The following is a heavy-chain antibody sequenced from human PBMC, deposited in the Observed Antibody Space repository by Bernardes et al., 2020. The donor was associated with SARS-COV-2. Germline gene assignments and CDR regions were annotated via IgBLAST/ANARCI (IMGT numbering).Heavy chain of an antibody. CDR3: AGVRQGFDY. CDR2: IYYSGST. Sequence: SETLSLTCTVSGGSISSYYWSWIRQPPGKGLEWIGYIYYSGSTNYNPSLKSRVTISVDTSKNQFSLKLSSVTAADTAVYYCAGVRQGFDYWGQGTLVTVSS. CDR1: GGSISSYY. V-gene: IGHV4-59*08. J-gene: IGHJ4*02. D-gene: IGHD2-8*01.